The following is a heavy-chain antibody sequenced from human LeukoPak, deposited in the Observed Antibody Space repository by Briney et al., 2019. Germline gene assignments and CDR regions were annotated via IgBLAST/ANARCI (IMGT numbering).Heavy chain of an antibody. D-gene: IGHD6-13*01. V-gene: IGHV1-24*01. Sequence: ASVKVSCKVSGYTLTELSMHWVGQAPGKGLEWMGGFDPEDGETIYAQKFQGRVTMTEDTSTDTAYMELSSLRSEDTAVYYCATDYSSSWYFDYWGQGTLVTVSS. CDR1: GYTLTELS. J-gene: IGHJ4*02. CDR3: ATDYSSSWYFDY. CDR2: FDPEDGET.